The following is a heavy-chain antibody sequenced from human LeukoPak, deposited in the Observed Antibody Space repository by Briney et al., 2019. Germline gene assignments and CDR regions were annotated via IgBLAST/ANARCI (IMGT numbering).Heavy chain of an antibody. J-gene: IGHJ4*02. CDR2: MKQDGSAK. V-gene: IGHV3-7*01. CDR1: GFTFTTFW. D-gene: IGHD6-19*01. Sequence: PGGSLTLSCVASGFTFTTFWMAWVRQAPGKGLEWVANMKQDGSAKHYVDSVKGRFTISRDDAKNSLYLQMNSLRAEDTAVYYCASGIAVAVNYWGQGTLVTVSS. CDR3: ASGIAVAVNY.